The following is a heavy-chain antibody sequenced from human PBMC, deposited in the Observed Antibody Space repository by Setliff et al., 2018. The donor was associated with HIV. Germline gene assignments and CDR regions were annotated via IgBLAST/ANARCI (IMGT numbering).Heavy chain of an antibody. J-gene: IGHJ1*01. Sequence: PGGSLRLSCAASRFDFNNYWMCWVRQAPGKGLEWVANIGQDGSERFYVDSVKGRFSISRDNAKNSLYLQKNSLRAEDTAVYYCARRQYHSGWGFRYWGQGTLVTVSS. D-gene: IGHD6-19*01. CDR2: IGQDGSER. CDR1: RFDFNNYW. V-gene: IGHV3-7*01. CDR3: ARRQYHSGWGFRY.